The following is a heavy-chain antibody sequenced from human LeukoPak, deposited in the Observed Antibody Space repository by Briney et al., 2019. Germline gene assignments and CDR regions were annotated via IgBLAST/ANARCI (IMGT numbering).Heavy chain of an antibody. J-gene: IGHJ6*03. D-gene: IGHD5-12*01. Sequence: GGSLRLSCAASGFTFSSYWLSWVRQAPGKGLEWVANIKQDGSEKYYVDSVKGRFTISRDNAKNSLYLQMNSLRAEDTAVYYCARGVDDLYYYYYYMDVWGKGTTVTVSS. CDR2: IKQDGSEK. CDR3: ARGVDDLYYYYYYMDV. CDR1: GFTFSSYW. V-gene: IGHV3-7*01.